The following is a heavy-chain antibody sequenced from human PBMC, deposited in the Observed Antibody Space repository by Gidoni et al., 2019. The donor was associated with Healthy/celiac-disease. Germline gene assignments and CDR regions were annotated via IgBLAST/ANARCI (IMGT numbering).Heavy chain of an antibody. V-gene: IGHV3-53*01. J-gene: IGHJ6*02. CDR2: IYSGGST. CDR3: ARDGPVSSWSGMDV. Sequence: GKGLEWVSVIYSGGSTYYADSVKGRFTISRDNSKNTLYLQMNSLRAEDTAVYYCARDGPVSSWSGMDVWGQGTTVTVSS. D-gene: IGHD6-13*01.